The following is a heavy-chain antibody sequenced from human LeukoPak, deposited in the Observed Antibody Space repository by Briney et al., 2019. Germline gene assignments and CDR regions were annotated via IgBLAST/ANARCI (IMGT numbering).Heavy chain of an antibody. Sequence: PGGSLRLSCAASGLSFDDYGMSWVRQAPGKGLEWVSGINWNGGSTGYADSVKGRFTISRDNAKNSLYLQMNSLRAEDTALYYCARGTSDARYYFDYWGQGILVTVSS. CDR1: GLSFDDYG. J-gene: IGHJ4*02. D-gene: IGHD1-1*01. CDR3: ARGTSDARYYFDY. V-gene: IGHV3-20*04. CDR2: INWNGGST.